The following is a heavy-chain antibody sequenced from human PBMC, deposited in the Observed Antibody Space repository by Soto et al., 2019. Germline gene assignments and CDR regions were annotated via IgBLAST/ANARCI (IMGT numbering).Heavy chain of an antibody. CDR1: GFIFSSYG. J-gene: IGHJ6*02. CDR2: IWHDGSNK. D-gene: IGHD4-17*01. V-gene: IGHV3-33*01. Sequence: QVQVVESGGGVVQPGRSQRLSCAASGFIFSSYGMHWVRQAPGKGLEWVAVIWHDGSNKYYADSVKGRFTISRDNSKNTLYLQMNSLRAEDTAVYYCARDQGNGYYADYYGMDVWGQGTTVTVSS. CDR3: ARDQGNGYYADYYGMDV.